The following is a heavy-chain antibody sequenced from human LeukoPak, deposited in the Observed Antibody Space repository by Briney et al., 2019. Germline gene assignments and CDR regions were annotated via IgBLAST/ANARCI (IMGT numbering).Heavy chain of an antibody. V-gene: IGHV3-33*06. J-gene: IGHJ4*02. CDR2: IWFDGKNT. Sequence: GGSLRLSCAASGFTFSTHAMHWVRQAPAKGLEWVAMIWFDGKNTHYVDSVKGRFTISRDNSKNTVDLRMNSLRAEDTAVYYCAKDRRGGFIVVVLENWGQGTLVTVSS. CDR3: AKDRRGGFIVVVLEN. D-gene: IGHD2-15*01. CDR1: GFTFSTHA.